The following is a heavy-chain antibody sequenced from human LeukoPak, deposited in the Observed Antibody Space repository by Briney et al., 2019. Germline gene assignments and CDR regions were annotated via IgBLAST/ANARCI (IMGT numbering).Heavy chain of an antibody. V-gene: IGHV4-39*07. CDR3: ARETREWLLARHFDY. CDR2: IYYSGST. D-gene: IGHD3-3*01. J-gene: IGHJ4*02. Sequence: SETLSLTCTVSGGSISSTSYYWDWIRQPPGKGLEWLGSIYYSGSTNYNPSLKSRVTISVDTSKNQFSLKLSSVTAADTAVYYCARETREWLLARHFDYWGQGTLVTVSS. CDR1: GGSISSTSYY.